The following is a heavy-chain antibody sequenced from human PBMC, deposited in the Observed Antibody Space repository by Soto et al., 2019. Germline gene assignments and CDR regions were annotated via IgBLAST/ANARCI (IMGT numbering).Heavy chain of an antibody. D-gene: IGHD6-6*01. V-gene: IGHV3-21*01. J-gene: IGHJ6*02. CDR3: ARPGRQLVMGYYYYGMDV. Sequence: PGGSLRLSCAASGFTFSSYSMNWARQAPGKGLEWVSSISSSSSYIYYADSVKGRFTISRDNAKNSLYLQMNSLRAEDTAVYYCARPGRQLVMGYYYYGMDVWGQGTTVTVSS. CDR1: GFTFSSYS. CDR2: ISSSSSYI.